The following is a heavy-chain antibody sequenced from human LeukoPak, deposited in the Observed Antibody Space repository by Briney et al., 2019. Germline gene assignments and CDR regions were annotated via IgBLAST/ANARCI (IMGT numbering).Heavy chain of an antibody. CDR1: GYTFTSYG. CDR2: ISAYNGNT. CDR3: ARAAMFGGVMALYFDS. V-gene: IGHV1-18*01. D-gene: IGHD3-16*01. Sequence: ASVKVSCKASGYTFTSYGISWVRQAPGQGLEWMGWISAYNGNTNYAQKLQGRVTMTTDTSTSTAYMELRSLRSDDTAVYYCARAAMFGGVMALYFDSGGQGTLVTVSS. J-gene: IGHJ4*02.